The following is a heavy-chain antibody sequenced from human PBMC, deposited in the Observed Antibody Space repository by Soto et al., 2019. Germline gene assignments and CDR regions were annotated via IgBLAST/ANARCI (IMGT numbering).Heavy chain of an antibody. CDR2: IDHSGST. D-gene: IGHD3-10*01. J-gene: IGHJ4*02. Sequence: SETLSLTCAVFGGSFSGYYWSWIRQPPGKGLEWIGEIDHSGSTNYNPSLKSRVTTSVDTSKNQFSLKLTSVTAADTAVYYCGRYGSGILFDYWGQGALVTVSS. V-gene: IGHV4-34*01. CDR1: GGSFSGYY. CDR3: GRYGSGILFDY.